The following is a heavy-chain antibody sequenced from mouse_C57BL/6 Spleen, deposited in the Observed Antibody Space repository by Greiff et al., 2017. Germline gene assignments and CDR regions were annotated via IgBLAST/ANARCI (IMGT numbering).Heavy chain of an antibody. Sequence: QVQLKESGAELVKPGASVKISCKASGYAFSSYWMNWVKQRPGKGLEWIGQIYPGDGDTNYNGKFKGKATLTADKSSSTAYMQLSSLTSEDSAVYFCARNDYDVDGYFDVWGTGTTVTVSS. V-gene: IGHV1-80*01. J-gene: IGHJ1*03. D-gene: IGHD2-4*01. CDR3: ARNDYDVDGYFDV. CDR1: GYAFSSYW. CDR2: IYPGDGDT.